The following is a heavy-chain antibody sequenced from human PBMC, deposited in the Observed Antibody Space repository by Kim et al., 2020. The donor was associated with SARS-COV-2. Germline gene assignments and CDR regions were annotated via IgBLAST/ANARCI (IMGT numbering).Heavy chain of an antibody. CDR2: INHSGST. D-gene: IGHD3-10*01. V-gene: IGHV4-34*01. CDR3: ARGRGSGSSQYYYYYGMDV. J-gene: IGHJ6*02. Sequence: SETLSLTCAVYGGSFSGYYWSWIRQPPGKGLEWIWEINHSGSTNYNPSLKSRVTISVDTSKNQFSLKLSSVTAADTAVYYCARGRGSGSSQYYYYYGMDVWGQGTTVTVSS. CDR1: GGSFSGYY.